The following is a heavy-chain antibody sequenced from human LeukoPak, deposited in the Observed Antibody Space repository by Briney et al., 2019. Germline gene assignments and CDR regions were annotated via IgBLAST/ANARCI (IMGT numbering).Heavy chain of an antibody. CDR1: GYTFTGYY. J-gene: IGHJ4*02. CDR2: INPNSGGT. Sequence: GASVKVSCKASGYTFTGYYMHWARQAPGQGLEWMGWINPNSGGTNYAQKFQGWVTMTRDTSISTAYMELSRLRSDDTAVYYCARGLGYDILTGYDYWGQGTLVTVSS. CDR3: ARGLGYDILTGYDY. D-gene: IGHD3-9*01. V-gene: IGHV1-2*04.